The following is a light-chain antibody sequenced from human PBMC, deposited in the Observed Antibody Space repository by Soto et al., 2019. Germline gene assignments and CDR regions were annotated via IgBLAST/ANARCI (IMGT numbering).Light chain of an antibody. CDR3: QQYSNWPPIT. J-gene: IGKJ5*01. CDR2: GAS. CDR1: QTIYSN. Sequence: IVMTQSPATLSVSPGERATLSCRAGQTIYSNVAWYQQRPGQAPRLLIYGASSRATGIPDRFSGSGSGTDFTLTISRLEPEDFAVYYCQQYSNWPPITFGQGTRLEIK. V-gene: IGKV3D-15*01.